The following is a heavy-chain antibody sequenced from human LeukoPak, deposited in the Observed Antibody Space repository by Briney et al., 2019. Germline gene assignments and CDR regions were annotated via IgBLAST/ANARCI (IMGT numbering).Heavy chain of an antibody. CDR2: INFSGNT. Sequence: PSGTLSLTCAVSGGSISSSNWWSWVRQPPGKGLEWIGSINFSGNTHYNPSLGSRVTISLDTSKNQFSLKLRSVTAADTAVYYCARRFYYYMDVWGKGTTVTVS. V-gene: IGHV4-4*02. CDR3: ARRFYYYMDV. J-gene: IGHJ6*03. D-gene: IGHD3-16*01. CDR1: GGSISSSNW.